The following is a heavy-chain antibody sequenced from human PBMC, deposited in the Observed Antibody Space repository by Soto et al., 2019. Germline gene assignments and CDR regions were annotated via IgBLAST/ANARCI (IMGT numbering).Heavy chain of an antibody. CDR1: GGSITSSY. V-gene: IGHV4-59*01. Sequence: SETLSLTCTVSGGSITSSYWSWIRRPPGKGLEWIAYIYDTGISGYTPSTSYNPSLKSRVTMSVDTSKSQFSLKLTSVTAADTAVYYCARGEHAFFYYGLDVWGQGITVTVSS. CDR3: ARGEHAFFYYGLDV. CDR2: IYDTGISGYTPST. J-gene: IGHJ6*02.